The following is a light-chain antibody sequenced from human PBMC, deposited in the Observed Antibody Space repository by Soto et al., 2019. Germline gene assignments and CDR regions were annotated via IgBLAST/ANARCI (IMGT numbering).Light chain of an antibody. CDR3: QSYDSSLSGFSI. V-gene: IGLV1-40*01. CDR2: GNS. J-gene: IGLJ1*01. CDR1: SSNIGAGYD. Sequence: QSVLTQPPSVSGAPGQRVTISCTGSSSNIGAGYDVHWYQQLPGTAPKLLIYGNSNRPSGVPDRFSGSKSGTSASLAITGLQAEDEVDYYCQSYDSSLSGFSIFGTGTKVTVL.